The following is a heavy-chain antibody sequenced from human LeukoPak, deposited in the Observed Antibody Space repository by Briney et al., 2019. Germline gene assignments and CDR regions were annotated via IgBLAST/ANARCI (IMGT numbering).Heavy chain of an antibody. J-gene: IGHJ4*02. Sequence: ASMKVSCKASGDTFSNHPINWVRQAPGQGLEWLGMIIPIFGTANYAQKFQGRVTITADKSTSTAYMELSSLRSEDTAVYYCARSGRRMAGPSTFDYWGQGTLVTVSS. D-gene: IGHD5-24*01. CDR1: GDTFSNHP. V-gene: IGHV1-69*06. CDR3: ARSGRRMAGPSTFDY. CDR2: IIPIFGTA.